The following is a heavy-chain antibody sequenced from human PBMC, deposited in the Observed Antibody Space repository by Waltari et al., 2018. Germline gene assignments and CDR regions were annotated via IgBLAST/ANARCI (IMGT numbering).Heavy chain of an antibody. J-gene: IGHJ2*01. D-gene: IGHD2-21*01. CDR2: ANSDGSIT. CDR3: ARINRLRNWYFDL. Sequence: EVQLVESGGGIVQPGGSLRLSCAASGFTFSSYWMHWVRQAPGKGLVWVSRANSDGSITSYADSVKGRFTISRDNAKSTVYLQMNSLRAEDTAVYYCARINRLRNWYFDLWGRGTLVTVSS. V-gene: IGHV3-74*01. CDR1: GFTFSSYW.